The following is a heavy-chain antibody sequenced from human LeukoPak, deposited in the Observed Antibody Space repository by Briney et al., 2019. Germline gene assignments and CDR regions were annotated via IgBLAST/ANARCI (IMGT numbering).Heavy chain of an antibody. CDR1: GYTFMYY. J-gene: IGHJ4*02. D-gene: IGHD2-15*01. Sequence: ASVKVSCKASGYTFMYYIHWVRQASGKGLEWVGRIRSKANSYATAYAASVKGRFTISRDDSKNTAYLQMNSLKTEDTAVYYCSVNYCSGGSCYMLWGQGTLVTVSS. CDR2: IRSKANSYAT. V-gene: IGHV3-73*01. CDR3: SVNYCSGGSCYML.